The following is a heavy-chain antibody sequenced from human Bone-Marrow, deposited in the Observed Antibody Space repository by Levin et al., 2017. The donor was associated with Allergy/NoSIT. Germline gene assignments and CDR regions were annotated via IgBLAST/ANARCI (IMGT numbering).Heavy chain of an antibody. J-gene: IGHJ4*02. CDR3: ARASGYSSDHLIFDY. D-gene: IGHD3-22*01. V-gene: IGHV4-30-2*01. CDR2: IYQTGST. CDR1: GGSITSGDYC. Sequence: SETLSLTCAVSGGSITSGDYCWNWIRQAPGKGLEYIGFIYQTGSTYYRPSLESRVTMSVDLSKNQFSLTLNSVTAADTAVYYCARASGYSSDHLIFDYWGQGILVTVSS.